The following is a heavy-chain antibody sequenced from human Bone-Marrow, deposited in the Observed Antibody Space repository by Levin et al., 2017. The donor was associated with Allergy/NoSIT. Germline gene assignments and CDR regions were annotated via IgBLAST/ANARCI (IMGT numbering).Heavy chain of an antibody. CDR1: GFSISTGYY. D-gene: IGHD4-17*01. CDR3: ARVIDYAKGDYYLDV. V-gene: IGHV4-38-2*01. CDR2: IFRSGTT. J-gene: IGHJ6*03. Sequence: TSETLSLTCAVSGFSISTGYYWGWIRQPPGKGLQWIGSIFRSGTTYYNPSLKSRVTISVDTSKNNFSLNLRSVTAADTAMYYCARVIDYAKGDYYLDVWGKGTTVTVSS.